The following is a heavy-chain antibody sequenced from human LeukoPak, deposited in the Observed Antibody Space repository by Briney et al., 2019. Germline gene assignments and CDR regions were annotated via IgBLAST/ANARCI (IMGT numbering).Heavy chain of an antibody. CDR1: GGTFSSYA. Sequence: SVKVSCKASGGTFSSYAISWVRQAPGQGLEWMGGIIPIFGTANYAQKFQGRVTITADESTSTAYMELSSLRSEDTAVYYCCSTVRGVIPENWFDPWGQGTLVTVSS. V-gene: IGHV1-69*01. J-gene: IGHJ5*02. CDR3: CSTVRGVIPENWFDP. CDR2: IIPIFGTA. D-gene: IGHD3-10*01.